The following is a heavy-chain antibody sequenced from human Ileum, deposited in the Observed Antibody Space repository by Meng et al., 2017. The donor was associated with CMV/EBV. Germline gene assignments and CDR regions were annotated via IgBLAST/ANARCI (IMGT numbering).Heavy chain of an antibody. CDR1: GGSLIGTNW. Sequence: QVQLQESGPGLVKPSQTLSLTCVVSGGSLIGTNWRNWVRQPPGRGLEWIGEIFHSGTTNYNPSLKSRVTISIDKSKNQFSLKLTSVTAADTAVYFCGDPPAGYWGQGVLVTVSS. V-gene: IGHV4-4*02. CDR3: GDPPAGY. CDR2: IFHSGTT. J-gene: IGHJ4*02.